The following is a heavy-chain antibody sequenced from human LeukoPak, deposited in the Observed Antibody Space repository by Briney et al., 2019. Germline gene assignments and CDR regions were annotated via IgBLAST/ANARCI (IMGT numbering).Heavy chain of an antibody. CDR1: GGTFSSYA. CDR2: IIPIFGTA. V-gene: IGHV1-69*05. CDR3: ARVPREWVLLRGFRFDP. J-gene: IGHJ5*02. Sequence: SVKVSCKASGGTFSSYAISWVRQAPGQGLEWMGGIIPIFGTANYAQKFQGRATITTDASTSTAYMELSSLRSEDTAVYYCARVPREWVLLRGFRFDPWGQRTLVTVSS. D-gene: IGHD1-26*01.